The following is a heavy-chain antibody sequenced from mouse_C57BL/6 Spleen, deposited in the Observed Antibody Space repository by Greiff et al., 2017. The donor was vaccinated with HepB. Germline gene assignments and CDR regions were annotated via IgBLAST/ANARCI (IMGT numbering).Heavy chain of an antibody. J-gene: IGHJ2*01. CDR2: IYPGDGDT. V-gene: IGHV1-82*01. Sequence: VQLQQSGPELVKPGASVKISCKASGYAFSSSWMNWVKQRPGKGLEWIGRIYPGDGDTNYNGKFKGKATLTADKSSSTAYMQLSSLTSEDSAVYFCARSPEGYFDYWGQGTTLTVSS. CDR3: ARSPEGYFDY. CDR1: GYAFSSSW.